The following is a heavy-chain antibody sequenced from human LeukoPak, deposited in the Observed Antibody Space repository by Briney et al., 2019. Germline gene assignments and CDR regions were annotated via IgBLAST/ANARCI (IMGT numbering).Heavy chain of an antibody. Sequence: PGGSLRLSCAASGFTFSTYSMNWVRQAPGKGLEWVSFISSNTGTIYYADSVKGRFTISRDNAKNSVYLQMNSLRDEDTAVYYCARPYDTSGYYGAFDIWGQGTLVTVSS. CDR2: ISSNTGTI. V-gene: IGHV3-48*02. CDR3: ARPYDTSGYYGAFDI. CDR1: GFTFSTYS. D-gene: IGHD3-22*01. J-gene: IGHJ3*02.